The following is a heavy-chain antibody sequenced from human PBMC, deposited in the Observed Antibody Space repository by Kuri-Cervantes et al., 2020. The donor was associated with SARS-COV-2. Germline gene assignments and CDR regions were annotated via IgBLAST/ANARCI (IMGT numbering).Heavy chain of an antibody. D-gene: IGHD1-26*01. CDR3: ARTRGSYYTDAFDP. J-gene: IGHJ3*01. CDR1: GFRFTTYW. CDR2: IYPTDSDT. V-gene: IGHV5-51*01. Sequence: GGSLRLSCKGSGFRFTTYWIGWVRQMPGKGLEWMAIIYPTDSDTRYSPSFQGQVTISADKSISTAYLQWSSLKASDSAMYYCARTRGSYYTDAFDPWGQGTMVTVSS.